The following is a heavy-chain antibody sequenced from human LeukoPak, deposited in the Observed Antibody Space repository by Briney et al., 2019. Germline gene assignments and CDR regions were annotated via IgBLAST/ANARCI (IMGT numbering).Heavy chain of an antibody. J-gene: IGHJ4*02. CDR1: GFTFSSYG. V-gene: IGHV3-30*02. Sequence: GGSLRLSCAASGFTFSSYGMHWVRQAPGTGLEWVAFIRYDGTNKYYADSVKGRFTISRDNSKNVLYVQMNRLRVEDTAVYYCAGPSSSGVGYWGQGTLVTVSS. CDR2: IRYDGTNK. CDR3: AGPSSSGVGY. D-gene: IGHD6-6*01.